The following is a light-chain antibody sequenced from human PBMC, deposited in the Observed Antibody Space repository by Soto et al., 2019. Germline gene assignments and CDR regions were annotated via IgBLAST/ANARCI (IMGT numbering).Light chain of an antibody. Sequence: QSALTQPPSVSGAPGPRVTISCTGSSSNIGAGYDVHWYQQLPGTAPKLLIYGNSNRPSGVPDRFSGSKSGTSASLAITGLQAEDEADYYCQSYDSSLSYVFGTGTKLTVL. CDR3: QSYDSSLSYV. CDR1: SSNIGAGYD. CDR2: GNS. J-gene: IGLJ1*01. V-gene: IGLV1-40*01.